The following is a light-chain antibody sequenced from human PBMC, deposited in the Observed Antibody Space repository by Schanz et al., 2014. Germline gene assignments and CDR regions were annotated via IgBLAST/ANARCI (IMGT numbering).Light chain of an antibody. J-gene: IGKJ4*01. CDR1: QSLGSSY. CDR3: QQYYISPLT. Sequence: EIVLTQSPGTLSLSPGERATLSCRASQSLGSSYLAWYQHKPGQAPRLLIYGASTRATDIPARFSGSGSGTDFTLTINSLQAEDVAVYYCQQYYISPLTFGGGTKVEIK. CDR2: GAS. V-gene: IGKV3D-7*01.